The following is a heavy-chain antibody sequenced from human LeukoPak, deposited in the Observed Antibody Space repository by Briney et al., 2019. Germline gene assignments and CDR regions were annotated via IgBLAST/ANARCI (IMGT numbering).Heavy chain of an antibody. D-gene: IGHD2-15*01. CDR2: ISRSSSYT. CDR3: ARAQRYCSGGSCYFDY. J-gene: IGHJ4*02. CDR1: GFTFSDYY. Sequence: GGSLRLSCAASGFTFSDYYMSWIRQAPGKGLEWVSYISRSSSYTNYADSVKGRFTISRDNAKNSLYLQMNSLRAEDTAVYYCARAQRYCSGGSCYFDYWGQGTLVTVSS. V-gene: IGHV3-11*06.